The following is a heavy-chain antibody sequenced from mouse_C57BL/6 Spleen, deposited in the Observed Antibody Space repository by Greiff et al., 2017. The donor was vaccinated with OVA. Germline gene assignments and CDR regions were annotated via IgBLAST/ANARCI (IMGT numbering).Heavy chain of an antibody. D-gene: IGHD2-3*01. Sequence: VQLQQSGPELVKPGASVKMSCKASGYTFTDYNMHWVKQSHGKSLEWIGYINPNNGGTSYNQKFKGKATLTVNKSSSTAYMELRSLTSEDSAVYYCAREGSYDGYFDYWGQGTTLTVSS. J-gene: IGHJ2*01. CDR2: INPNNGGT. V-gene: IGHV1-22*01. CDR1: GYTFTDYN. CDR3: AREGSYDGYFDY.